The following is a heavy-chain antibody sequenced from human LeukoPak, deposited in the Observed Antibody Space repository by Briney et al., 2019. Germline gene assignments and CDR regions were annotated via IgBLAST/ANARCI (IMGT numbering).Heavy chain of an antibody. CDR3: TTAPPGWYVDRVDY. J-gene: IGHJ4*02. CDR1: GFTFSNAW. CDR2: IKSKTDGGTT. D-gene: IGHD6-19*01. Sequence: GGSLRLSCAASGFTFSNAWMSWVRQAPGKGLEWGGRIKSKTDGGTTDYAAPVKGRFTISRDDSKNTLYLQMNSLKTEDTAVYYCTTAPPGWYVDRVDYWGQGTLVTVSS. V-gene: IGHV3-15*01.